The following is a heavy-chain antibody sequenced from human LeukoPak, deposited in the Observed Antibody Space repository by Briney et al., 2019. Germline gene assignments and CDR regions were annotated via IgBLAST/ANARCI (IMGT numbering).Heavy chain of an antibody. D-gene: IGHD2-21*02. V-gene: IGHV5-51*01. CDR3: ARGAYCGGDCYPPFDY. J-gene: IGHJ4*02. CDR1: GSCFTSYW. CDR2: IYPGDSAT. Sequence: GASLKISCKGSGSCFTSYWICWVRPMPGKGLEWMGIIYPGDSATRYSPSFGGHITITADKSISTSYLQRSSLLASDTAMYYCARGAYCGGDCYPPFDYWGQGTLVTVSS.